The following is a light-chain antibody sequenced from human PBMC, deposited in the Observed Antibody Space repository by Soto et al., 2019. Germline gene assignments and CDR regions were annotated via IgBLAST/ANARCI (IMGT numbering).Light chain of an antibody. CDR3: QQRYSIFLT. Sequence: DVQMTQSPSSLSASVGDRVTITCRASQSITTYLNWYQHKPGKAPKLLIYAASSLQSGVPSRFSGSGSGTDFTLIIGSLQPEDFATYYCQQRYSIFLTFGQGTKVEVK. CDR1: QSITTY. J-gene: IGKJ1*01. V-gene: IGKV1-39*01. CDR2: AAS.